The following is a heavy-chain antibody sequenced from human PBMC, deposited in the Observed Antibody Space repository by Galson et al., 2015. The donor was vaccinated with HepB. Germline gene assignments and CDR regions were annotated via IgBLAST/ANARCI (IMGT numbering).Heavy chain of an antibody. CDR2: IKQDGSDI. D-gene: IGHD3-22*01. Sequence: SPRLSCAGSRFTITTLWMAWVRQAPGKGLEWVANIKQDGSDIRYLDSVKGRFTISRDNGDNLLYLQMNSLRVEDTAVYYCAGGPGWLATEWGQGTMVTVSS. CDR3: AGGPGWLATE. V-gene: IGHV3-7*03. CDR1: RFTITTLW. J-gene: IGHJ1*01.